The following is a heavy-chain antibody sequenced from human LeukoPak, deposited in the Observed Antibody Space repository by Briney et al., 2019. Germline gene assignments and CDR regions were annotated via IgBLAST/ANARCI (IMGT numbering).Heavy chain of an antibody. CDR3: SRLMGDYGAGGNWLDP. J-gene: IGHJ5*02. CDR2: ISPYSGDT. D-gene: IGHD4-17*01. CDR1: GYTFSSYG. V-gene: IGHV1-18*01. Sequence: ASVKVSCKASGYTFSSYGITWVRQAPGQGLEWMGWISPYSGDTNYVQKFQGRITMSTDTSTNTAYMEVRSLRSDDTAVYYCSRLMGDYGAGGNWLDPWGQGTLVTVSS.